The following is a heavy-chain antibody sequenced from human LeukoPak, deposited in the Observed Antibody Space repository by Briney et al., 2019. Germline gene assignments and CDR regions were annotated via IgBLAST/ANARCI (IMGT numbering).Heavy chain of an antibody. D-gene: IGHD6-6*01. CDR2: ITWNSGSI. CDR3: ARGSDDYGDY. V-gene: IGHV3-9*01. CDR1: GFKFDDYA. Sequence: PGGSLRLSCAASGFKFDDYAMYWVRQAPGKGLEWVSGITWNSGSIGYADSVKGRFTISRDNAKNSLYLQMNSLRAEDTAVYYCARGSDDYGDYWGQGTLVTVSS. J-gene: IGHJ4*02.